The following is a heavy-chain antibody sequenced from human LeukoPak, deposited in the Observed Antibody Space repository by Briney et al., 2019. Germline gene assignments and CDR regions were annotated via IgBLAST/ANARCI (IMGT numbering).Heavy chain of an antibody. V-gene: IGHV1-8*01. D-gene: IGHD5-12*01. J-gene: IGHJ6*02. CDR3: AREVATDYYYYYGMDV. Sequence: AASVKVSCKASGYTFTSYDINWVRQATGQGLEWMGWMNPNSGNTGYAQKFQGRVTMTRNTSISTAYMELSSLRSEDTAVYSCAREVATDYYYYYGMDVWGQGTTVTVSS. CDR1: GYTFTSYD. CDR2: MNPNSGNT.